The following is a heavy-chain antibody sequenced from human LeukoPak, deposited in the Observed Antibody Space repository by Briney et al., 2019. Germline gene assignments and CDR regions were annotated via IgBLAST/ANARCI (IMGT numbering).Heavy chain of an antibody. Sequence: SETLSLTCTVSGGSIRSNSYYWGWLRQPPGKGLEWIGSIYYRGTTYHNPSLKSRVTISIDTSKNQFSLKLSSVTAADTAVYYCARHPRAYCTGDCFSAWGQGTLVTVSS. V-gene: IGHV4-39*01. CDR1: GGSIRSNSYY. CDR2: IYYRGTT. J-gene: IGHJ5*02. D-gene: IGHD2-21*02. CDR3: ARHPRAYCTGDCFSA.